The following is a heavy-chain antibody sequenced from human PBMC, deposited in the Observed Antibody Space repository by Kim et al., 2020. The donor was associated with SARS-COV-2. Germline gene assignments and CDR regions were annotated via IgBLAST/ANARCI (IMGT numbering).Heavy chain of an antibody. CDR1: GGSISSSSYY. CDR3: ASPLIREYSYGHYWYFDL. J-gene: IGHJ2*01. D-gene: IGHD5-18*01. V-gene: IGHV4-39*01. CDR2: IYYSGST. Sequence: SETLSLTCTVSGGSISSSSYYWGWIRQPPGKWLEWIGSIYYSGSTYYNPSLKSRVTISVDTSKNQFSLKLSSVTAADTAVYYCASPLIREYSYGHYWYFDLWGRGTLVTVSS.